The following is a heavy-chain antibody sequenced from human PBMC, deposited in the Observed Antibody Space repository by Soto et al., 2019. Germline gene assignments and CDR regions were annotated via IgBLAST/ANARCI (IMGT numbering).Heavy chain of an antibody. CDR2: INPSGGST. V-gene: IGHV1-46*01. J-gene: IGHJ6*02. D-gene: IGHD3-3*01. CDR1: GYTFTSYY. CDR3: ARESVTIFGVVSYYYGMDV. Sequence: GASVKVSCKASGYTFTSYYMHWVRQAPGQGLEWMGIINPSGGSTSYAQKFQGRVTMTRDTSTSTVYMELSSLRSEDTAVYYCARESVTIFGVVSYYYGMDVWGQGTTVTVSS.